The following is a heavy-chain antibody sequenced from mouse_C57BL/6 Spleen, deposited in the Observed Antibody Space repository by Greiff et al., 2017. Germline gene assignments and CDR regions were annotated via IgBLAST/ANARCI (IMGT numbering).Heavy chain of an antibody. J-gene: IGHJ2*01. Sequence: VKLMESGPELVKPGASVKISCKASGYAFSSSWMNWVKQRPGKGLEWIGRIYPGDGDTNYNGKFKGKATLTADKSSSTAYMQLSSLTSEDSAVYFCARAAIYYGNSYYFDYWGQGTTLTVSS. CDR2: IYPGDGDT. CDR1: GYAFSSSW. D-gene: IGHD2-1*01. V-gene: IGHV1-82*01. CDR3: ARAAIYYGNSYYFDY.